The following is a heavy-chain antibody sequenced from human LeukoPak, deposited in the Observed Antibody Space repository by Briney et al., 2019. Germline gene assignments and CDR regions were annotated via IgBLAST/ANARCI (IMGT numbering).Heavy chain of an antibody. Sequence: PGGSLRLSCAASGFTFSSYAMSWVRQAPGKGLEWVSAIGGSGGSTYYADSVKGRFTISRDNSKNTLYLQMNSLRAEDTAVYYCAKEEYHCSSTSCYDYFDYWGQGTLVTVSS. CDR1: GFTFSSYA. D-gene: IGHD2-2*01. J-gene: IGHJ4*02. CDR2: IGGSGGST. CDR3: AKEEYHCSSTSCYDYFDY. V-gene: IGHV3-23*01.